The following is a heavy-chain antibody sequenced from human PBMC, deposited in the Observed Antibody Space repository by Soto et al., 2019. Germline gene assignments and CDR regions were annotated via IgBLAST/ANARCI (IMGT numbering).Heavy chain of an antibody. D-gene: IGHD3-10*01. Sequence: PVGSLRLSCAASGFTFSNYDMHWVRQGTGKGLEWVSAIGTAGDTYYPGSVKGRFTISRENAKNSLYLQMNSLRAGDTAVYYCARVWGSGSYGPTYGMDVWGQGTTVTVSS. CDR1: GFTFSNYD. CDR3: ARVWGSGSYGPTYGMDV. V-gene: IGHV3-13*01. J-gene: IGHJ6*02. CDR2: IGTAGDT.